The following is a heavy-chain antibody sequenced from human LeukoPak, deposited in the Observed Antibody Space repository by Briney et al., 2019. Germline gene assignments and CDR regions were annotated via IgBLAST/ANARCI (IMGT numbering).Heavy chain of an antibody. CDR3: ARHSSGWYNY. J-gene: IGHJ4*02. CDR2: ISGSGGST. V-gene: IGHV3-23*01. Sequence: GASLRLSCAASGFTFSSYAMSWVRQAPGKGLEWVSAISGSGGSTYYADSVKGRFTIPRDNSKNTLYLQMNSLRAEDTAVYYCARHSSGWYNYWGQGTLVTVSS. CDR1: GFTFSSYA. D-gene: IGHD6-19*01.